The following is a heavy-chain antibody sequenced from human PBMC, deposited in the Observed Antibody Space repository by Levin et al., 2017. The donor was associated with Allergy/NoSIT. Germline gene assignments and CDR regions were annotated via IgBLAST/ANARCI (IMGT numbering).Heavy chain of an antibody. D-gene: IGHD3-3*01. Sequence: SVKVSCKASGGTFNSYAISWVRQAPGQGLEWMGGIIPMFGTANYAQKFQGRVTITADKSTRTGYMELSSLRSEDTAVYYCARDTILGVVIPELYYYYYGMDVWGQGTTVTVSS. V-gene: IGHV1-69*06. CDR1: GGTFNSYA. CDR2: IIPMFGTA. J-gene: IGHJ6*02. CDR3: ARDTILGVVIPELYYYYYGMDV.